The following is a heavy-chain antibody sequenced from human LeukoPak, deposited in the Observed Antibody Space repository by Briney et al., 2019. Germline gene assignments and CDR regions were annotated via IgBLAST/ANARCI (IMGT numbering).Heavy chain of an antibody. CDR1: GFTFSRYA. D-gene: IGHD2-21*01. CDR3: VKDYDIVGWNWFDP. Sequence: PGGSLRLSCSASGFTFSRYAMHWVRQAPGKGLEYVSAISSNGGSTYYADSVKGRFTISRDNSKNTLYLQMSSLRAEDTAVYFCVKDYDIVGWNWFDPWGQGTLVTVSS. CDR2: ISSNGGST. J-gene: IGHJ5*02. V-gene: IGHV3-64D*06.